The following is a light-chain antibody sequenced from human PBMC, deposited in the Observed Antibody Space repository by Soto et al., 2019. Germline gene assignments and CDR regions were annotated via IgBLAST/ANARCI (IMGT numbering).Light chain of an antibody. Sequence: DIQMTQTPSTLSSSVGDRVTITCRASQSISSWLAWYQQKPGKAPKLLIYKASTLEGEVPSRFSGSGSETESTLTINSLQPDDSATYYCQQYHTYWWTFGQGTKVDI. CDR2: KAS. V-gene: IGKV1-5*03. CDR1: QSISSW. J-gene: IGKJ1*01. CDR3: QQYHTYWWT.